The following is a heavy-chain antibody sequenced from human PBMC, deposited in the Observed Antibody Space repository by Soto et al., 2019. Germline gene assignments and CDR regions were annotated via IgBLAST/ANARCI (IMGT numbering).Heavy chain of an antibody. J-gene: IGHJ6*03. CDR1: GFTFSSYS. CDR3: ARDRQRQYYDILTGFGFYYYYYMDV. V-gene: IGHV3-48*01. Sequence: GGSLRLSYAASGFTFSSYSMNWVRQAPGKGLEWVSYISSSSSTIYYADSVKGRFTISRDNAKNSLYLQMNSLRAEDTAVYYCARDRQRQYYDILTGFGFYYYYYMDVWGKGTTVTVSS. CDR2: ISSSSSTI. D-gene: IGHD3-9*01.